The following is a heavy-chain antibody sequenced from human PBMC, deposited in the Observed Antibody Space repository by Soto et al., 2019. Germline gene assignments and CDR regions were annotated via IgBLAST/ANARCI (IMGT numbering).Heavy chain of an antibody. CDR3: AAWPLSSWFDY. V-gene: IGHV3-7*03. J-gene: IGHJ4*02. CDR2: IGRDGTEK. D-gene: IGHD2-2*01. Sequence: EVQLVESGGGLVQPGESLRLSCVGSGFTLITYWIGWFRQAPGKGLQWVANIGRDGTEKSYVDSLKGRFTISRDNARRSVYLQMNSLGVEDTAVYYCAAWPLSSWFDYWGRGILVTVSS. CDR1: GFTLITYW.